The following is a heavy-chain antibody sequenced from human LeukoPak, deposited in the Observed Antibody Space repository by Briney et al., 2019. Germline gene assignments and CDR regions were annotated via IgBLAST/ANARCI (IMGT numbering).Heavy chain of an antibody. D-gene: IGHD3-10*01. CDR1: GGSISSSRYY. CDR3: ARERSITMVRGVIIDSFDI. Sequence: PSETLFLTCTVSGGSISSSRYYWGWMRQPPGKGLEWLGSMYYSGSTYYNTSLKSRVTISVDTSKNQFSLKLSSVTAADTAVYYCARERSITMVRGVIIDSFDIWGQGTMVTVSS. J-gene: IGHJ3*02. V-gene: IGHV4-39*07. CDR2: MYYSGST.